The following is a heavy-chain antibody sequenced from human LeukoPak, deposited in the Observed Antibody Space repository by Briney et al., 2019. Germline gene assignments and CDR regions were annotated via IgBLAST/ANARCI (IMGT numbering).Heavy chain of an antibody. V-gene: IGHV4-59*08. CDR2: IYYSGST. Sequence: KPSETLSLTCTVSGGSISSYYWSWIRQPPGKGLEWIGYIYYSGSTNYNPSLKSRVTISVDTSKNQFSLKLSSVTAADTAVYYCARRVGIVAPFDYWGQGTLVTVSS. D-gene: IGHD6-13*01. CDR1: GGSISSYY. CDR3: ARRVGIVAPFDY. J-gene: IGHJ4*02.